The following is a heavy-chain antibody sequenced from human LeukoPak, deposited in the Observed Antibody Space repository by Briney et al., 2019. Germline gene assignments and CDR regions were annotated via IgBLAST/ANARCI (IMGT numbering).Heavy chain of an antibody. V-gene: IGHV4-59*12. J-gene: IGHJ2*01. CDR2: IYYSGST. CDR1: GVSISSYY. D-gene: IGHD6-6*01. CDR3: AREEYSSSSQAQFDL. Sequence: PSETLSLTCNVSGVSISSYYWSWMRQPPGKGLEWVGYIYYSGSTNYNPSLKSRVTISVDTSKNQFSLKLSSVTAADTAVYYCAREEYSSSSQAQFDLWGRGTLVTVSS.